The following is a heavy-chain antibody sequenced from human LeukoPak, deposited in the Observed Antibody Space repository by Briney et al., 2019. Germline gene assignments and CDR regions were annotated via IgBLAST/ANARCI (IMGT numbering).Heavy chain of an antibody. Sequence: GGSLRLSCAASGFTFDDYEMSWVRQAPGKGLEWVSFIYSGGNTYYADSVKGRFTISRDNSKNTLYLQMNSLRAEDTAVYYCARASGTTFSYFDSWGQGTLVTVSS. CDR3: ARASGTTFSYFDS. J-gene: IGHJ4*02. CDR2: IYSGGNT. CDR1: GFTFDDYE. V-gene: IGHV3-66*01. D-gene: IGHD1-7*01.